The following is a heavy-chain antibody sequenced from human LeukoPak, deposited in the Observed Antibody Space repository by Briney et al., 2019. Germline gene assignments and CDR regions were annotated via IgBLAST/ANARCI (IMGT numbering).Heavy chain of an antibody. D-gene: IGHD6-19*01. CDR2: IYPCDSDT. V-gene: IGHV5-51*01. CDR3: ARDPVYSSGWYTGGYYYGMDV. J-gene: IGHJ6*02. CDR1: GHTFPTYW. Sequence: VESLKISCMWSGHTFPTYWLGWARQMPGTGVEWMEDIYPCDSDTRYSPSFQGQVKISADKSFSTAYLQGSSLKASDTALYYCARDPVYSSGWYTGGYYYGMDVWGQGTTVTVSS.